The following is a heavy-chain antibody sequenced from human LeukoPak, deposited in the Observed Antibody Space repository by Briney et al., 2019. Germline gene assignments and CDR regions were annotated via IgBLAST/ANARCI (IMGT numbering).Heavy chain of an antibody. CDR3: ARVGVLGSGWELGDY. CDR2: INPNSGGT. CDR1: GYTFTGYY. V-gene: IGHV1-2*02. J-gene: IGHJ4*02. Sequence: GASVKVSCKASGYTFTGYYMHWVRQAPGQGLEWMGWINPNSGGTNYAQKFQGRVTMTRDRSISTAYMELSRLRSDDKAGYYCARVGVLGSGWELGDYWGQGTLVTVSS. D-gene: IGHD6-19*01.